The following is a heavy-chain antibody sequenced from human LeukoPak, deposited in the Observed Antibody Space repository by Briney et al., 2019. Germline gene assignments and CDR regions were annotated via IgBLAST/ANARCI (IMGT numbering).Heavy chain of an antibody. CDR1: GFTFSDYY. CDR2: ISSSGSTI. Sequence: PGGSLRLSCAASGFTFSDYYMSWIRQAPGKGLEWVSYISSSGSTIYYADSVKGRFTISRDNAKNSLYLQMNSLRAEDMAVYYCARSHEWLVLWGDYFDYWGQGTLVTVSS. D-gene: IGHD6-19*01. V-gene: IGHV3-11*01. CDR3: ARSHEWLVLWGDYFDY. J-gene: IGHJ4*02.